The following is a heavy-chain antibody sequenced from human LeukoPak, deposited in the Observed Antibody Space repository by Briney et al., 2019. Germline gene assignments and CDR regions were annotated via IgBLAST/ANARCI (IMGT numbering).Heavy chain of an antibody. D-gene: IGHD5-12*01. J-gene: IGHJ4*02. V-gene: IGHV4-61*02. CDR3: ARSGSGYLRYYFDY. CDR2: IYTSGST. Sequence: SETLSLTCTVSGGSISSGSYYWSWIRQPAGKGLEWIGRIYTSGSTNYNPSLKSRVTISVGTSKNQFSLKLSSVTAADTAVYYCARSGSGYLRYYFDYWGQGTLVTVSS. CDR1: GGSISSGSYY.